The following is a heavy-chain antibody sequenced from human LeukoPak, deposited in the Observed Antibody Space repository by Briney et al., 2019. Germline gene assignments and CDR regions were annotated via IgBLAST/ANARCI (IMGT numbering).Heavy chain of an antibody. CDR1: GFTFSSYS. Sequence: GGSLRLSCAASGFTFSSYSMNWVRQAPGKGLEWVSVISGSGSNTYYADSVKGRFTISRDNSKNTLYLQMNSLRAEDTAVYYCAREAGYEDYFDYWGQGTLVTVSS. V-gene: IGHV3-21*01. CDR3: AREAGYEDYFDY. J-gene: IGHJ4*02. D-gene: IGHD5-12*01. CDR2: ISGSGSNT.